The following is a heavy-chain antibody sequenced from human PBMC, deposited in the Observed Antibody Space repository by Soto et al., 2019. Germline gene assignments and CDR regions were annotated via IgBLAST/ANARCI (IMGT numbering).Heavy chain of an antibody. CDR2: IYSGGST. D-gene: IGHD6-6*01. Sequence: EVQLVESGGGLIQPGGSLRLSCAASGFTVSSNYMSWVRQAPGKGLEWVSVIYSGGSTYYVDSVKGRFTISRDNSKNTLYLQMNSLRAEDTAVYYCARGRRGYSCSRDYWYFDLWGRGTLVTVSS. CDR1: GFTVSSNY. J-gene: IGHJ2*01. CDR3: ARGRRGYSCSRDYWYFDL. V-gene: IGHV3-53*01.